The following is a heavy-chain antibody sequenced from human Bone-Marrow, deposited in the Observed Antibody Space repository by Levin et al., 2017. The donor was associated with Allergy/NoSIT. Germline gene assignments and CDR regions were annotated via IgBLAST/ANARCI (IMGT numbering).Heavy chain of an antibody. D-gene: IGHD3-22*01. CDR3: ARHRDSSGHLAAFNY. V-gene: IGHV3-30*03. CDR2: ISSDETNK. J-gene: IGHJ4*02. Sequence: PGGSLRLSCAASGFSFSNYGLHWVRQAPGKGLQWVALISSDETNKYYTDSVKGRFTISRDNSNNTPYLQMTSLRTDDTAVYYCARHRDSSGHLAAFNYWGQGPLVTVSA. CDR1: GFSFSNYG.